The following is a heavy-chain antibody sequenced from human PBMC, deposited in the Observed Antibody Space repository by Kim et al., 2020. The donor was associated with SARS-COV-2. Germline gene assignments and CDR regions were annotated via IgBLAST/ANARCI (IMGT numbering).Heavy chain of an antibody. CDR3: ASQNCSSTSCYAAFALGYYYYGIDV. D-gene: IGHD2-2*01. Sequence: ASVKVSCKASGYTFTSYAMHWVRQAPGQRLEWLGWINAGNGNTKYSQKFQGRVTITRDTSASTAYMELSSLRSEDTAVYYCASQNCSSTSCYAAFALGYYYYGIDVWGQGTTVTVSS. V-gene: IGHV1-3*01. CDR2: INAGNGNT. J-gene: IGHJ6*02. CDR1: GYTFTSYA.